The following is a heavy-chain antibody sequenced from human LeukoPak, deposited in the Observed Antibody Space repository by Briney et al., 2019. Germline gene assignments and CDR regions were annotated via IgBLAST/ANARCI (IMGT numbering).Heavy chain of an antibody. V-gene: IGHV4-59*01. J-gene: IGHJ6*02. D-gene: IGHD3-3*01. CDR2: IYYSGST. CDR3: ARAALEWPIPYYGMDV. Sequence: PSETLSLTCTVSGGSISSYYWSWIRQPPGKGLEWIGYIYYSGSTNYNPSLKSRVTISVDTSKNQFSLKLSSVTAADTAVYYCARAALEWPIPYYGMDVWGQGTTVTVSS. CDR1: GGSISSYY.